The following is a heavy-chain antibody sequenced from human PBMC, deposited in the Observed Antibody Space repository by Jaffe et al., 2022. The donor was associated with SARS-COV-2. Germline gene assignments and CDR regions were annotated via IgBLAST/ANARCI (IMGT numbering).Heavy chain of an antibody. D-gene: IGHD4-17*01. CDR1: GFTFSSYS. CDR2: ISSSSSTI. CDR3: ARPAVTTLLDY. J-gene: IGHJ4*02. V-gene: IGHV3-48*01. Sequence: EVQLVESGGGLVQPGGSLRLSCAASGFTFSSYSMNWVRQAPGKGLEWVSYISSSSSTIYYADSVKGRFTISRDNAKNSLYLQMNSLRAEDTAVYYCARPAVTTLLDYWGQGTLVTVSS.